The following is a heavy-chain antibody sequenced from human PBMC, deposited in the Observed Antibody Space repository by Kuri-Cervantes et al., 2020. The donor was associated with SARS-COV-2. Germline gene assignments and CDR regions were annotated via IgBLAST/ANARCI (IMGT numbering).Heavy chain of an antibody. CDR1: ELTFNNYW. D-gene: IGHD7-27*01. CDR3: ARDLRLGKSLDY. J-gene: IGHJ4*02. Sequence: GGSLRLSCEASELTFNNYWMHWVRQAPGKGLVWVSRINTDGSSISYADSVKGRFTISRDNAKNSLYLQMSSLRAEDTAVYYCARDLRLGKSLDYWGQGTLVTVSS. V-gene: IGHV3-74*01. CDR2: INTDGSSI.